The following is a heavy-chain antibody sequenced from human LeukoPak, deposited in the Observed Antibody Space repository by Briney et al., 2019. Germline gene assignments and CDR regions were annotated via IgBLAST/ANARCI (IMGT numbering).Heavy chain of an antibody. CDR3: ARVTFERSRDY. Sequence: GGSLRLSCAASGFTFDRHAMSWVRQAPGKGLEWVSVIYSGGSTYYADSVKGRFTISRDNSKNTLYLQMNSLRAEDTAVYYCARVTFERSRDYWGQGTLVTVSS. D-gene: IGHD3-16*01. J-gene: IGHJ4*02. CDR1: GFTFDRHA. V-gene: IGHV3-66*01. CDR2: IYSGGST.